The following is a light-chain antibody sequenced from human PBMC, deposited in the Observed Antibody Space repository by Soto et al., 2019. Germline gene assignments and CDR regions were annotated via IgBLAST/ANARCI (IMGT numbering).Light chain of an antibody. Sequence: PGERVTLSCRASQSVSSSYLTWYQQKPGQAPRLLIYGSSTRATSSPARFSGSGSGTYFTLTISSLQSEDFAVYYCKQDYPRFTFGPGTKVDIK. CDR2: GSS. CDR1: QSVSSSY. V-gene: IGKV3D-7*01. CDR3: KQDYPRFT. J-gene: IGKJ3*01.